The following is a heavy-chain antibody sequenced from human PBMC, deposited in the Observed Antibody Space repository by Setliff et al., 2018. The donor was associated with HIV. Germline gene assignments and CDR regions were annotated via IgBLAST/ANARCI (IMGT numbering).Heavy chain of an antibody. J-gene: IGHJ4*02. CDR3: TRGRYSRCYIIDY. V-gene: IGHV3-49*04. CDR1: GFTFGDYA. Sequence: GGSLRLSCTASGFTFGDYAMSWVRQAPGKGLEWVGFIRSKAYGGTTEYAASVKGRFTISRDDSKSIAYLQMNSLKTEDTAVYYCTRGRYSRCYIIDYWGQGTLVTVSS. CDR2: IRSKAYGGTT. D-gene: IGHD6-13*01.